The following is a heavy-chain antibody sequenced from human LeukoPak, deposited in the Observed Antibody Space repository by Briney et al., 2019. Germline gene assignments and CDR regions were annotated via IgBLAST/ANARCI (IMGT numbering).Heavy chain of an antibody. J-gene: IGHJ4*02. CDR1: GFTFSSDE. CDR2: INTDAATI. D-gene: IGHD3-16*01. CDR3: ARGYDSWDS. V-gene: IGHV3-48*03. Sequence: PGGSLRLSCAASGFTFSSDEMNWVRQAPGKGLQWISYINTDAATIYYADSVKGRFTISRDNAKNSLYLQMNSLRAEDTAVYYCARGYDSWDSWGQGTLVTVSS.